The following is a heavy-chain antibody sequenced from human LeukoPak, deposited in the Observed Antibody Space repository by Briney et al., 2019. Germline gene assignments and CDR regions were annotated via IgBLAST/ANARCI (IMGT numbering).Heavy chain of an antibody. CDR2: IYPGDSVT. D-gene: IGHD5-24*01. Sequence: GESLKISCKGSGYSFTSYWIGWVRQMPGKGLEWMGIIYPGDSVTRYSPSFQGQVTISADKSISTASLQWSSLKASDTAMYYCATSGRRDGYNYGDAFDIWGQGTMVTVSS. V-gene: IGHV5-51*01. J-gene: IGHJ3*02. CDR1: GYSFTSYW. CDR3: ATSGRRDGYNYGDAFDI.